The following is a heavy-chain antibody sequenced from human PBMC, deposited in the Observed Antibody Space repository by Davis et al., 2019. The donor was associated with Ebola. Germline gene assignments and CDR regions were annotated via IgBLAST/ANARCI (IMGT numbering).Heavy chain of an antibody. CDR2: IRSKANSYAT. CDR1: WFTFSGSA. Sequence: GESLKISCAASWFTFSGSAMHWVRQASGKGLEWVGRIRSKANSYATAYAASVKGRFTISRDDSKNTAYLQMNSLKTEDTAVYYCTCSGPADYWGQGTLVTVSS. D-gene: IGHD2-15*01. CDR3: TCSGPADY. V-gene: IGHV3-73*01. J-gene: IGHJ4*02.